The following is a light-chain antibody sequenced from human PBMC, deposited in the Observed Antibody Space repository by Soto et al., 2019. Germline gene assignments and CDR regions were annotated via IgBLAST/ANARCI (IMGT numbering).Light chain of an antibody. J-gene: IGLJ2*01. CDR1: SSNIGSNA. CDR3: SSWDDRSATLV. Sequence: QSVLTQPPSASGTPGPRVTISCSGSSSNIGSNAVNWYKQLPGTAPKLLIFRNDQRPSGVPDRFSGSKSGSSASLAISGLRSEDGAVYYCSSWDDRSATLVFGGGTKVTVL. V-gene: IGLV1-47*01. CDR2: RND.